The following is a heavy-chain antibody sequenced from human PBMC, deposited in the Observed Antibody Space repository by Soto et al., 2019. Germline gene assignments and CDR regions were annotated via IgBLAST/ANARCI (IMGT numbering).Heavy chain of an antibody. CDR3: ARMWGGGNLAVDY. CDR2: IYYSGST. V-gene: IGHV4-31*03. CDR1: GGSISSGGYY. D-gene: IGHD1-26*01. J-gene: IGHJ4*02. Sequence: SETLSLTCTVSGGSISSGGYYWSWIRQHPGKGLEWIGYIYYSGSTYYNPSLKSRVTISVDTSKNQFSLKLSSVTAADTAVYYCARMWGGGNLAVDYWGQGTLVTVSS.